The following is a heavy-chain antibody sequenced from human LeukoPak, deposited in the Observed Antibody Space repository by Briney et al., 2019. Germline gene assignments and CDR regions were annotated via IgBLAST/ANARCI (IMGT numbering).Heavy chain of an antibody. Sequence: PGGSLRLSCAASGFTFSSYSMNWVRQAPGKGREWVSFISSSSSYIYYAHSVKGRFTISRDNAKNSLYLQMNSLRAEDTAVHYCARTHQTKGSGSSVYMDVWGKGTTVTISS. CDR2: ISSSSSYI. V-gene: IGHV3-21*04. CDR3: ARTHQTKGSGSSVYMDV. D-gene: IGHD3-10*01. CDR1: GFTFSSYS. J-gene: IGHJ6*03.